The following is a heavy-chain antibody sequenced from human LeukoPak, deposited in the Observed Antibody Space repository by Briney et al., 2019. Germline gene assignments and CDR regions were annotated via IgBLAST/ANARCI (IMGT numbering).Heavy chain of an antibody. J-gene: IGHJ4*02. CDR1: GFSLSNYA. CDR2: ISGSGGST. CDR3: AKRGVVIRVILIGFHKEAYYFDS. D-gene: IGHD3-9*01. Sequence: GGSLRLPCAASGFSLSNYAMGWVRQAPGKGLEWVSAISGSGGSTYYADSVKGRFTVSRDNPKNTLYLQMNSLRAEDTAVYFCAKRGVVIRVILIGFHKEAYYFDSWGQGALVTVSS. V-gene: IGHV3-23*01.